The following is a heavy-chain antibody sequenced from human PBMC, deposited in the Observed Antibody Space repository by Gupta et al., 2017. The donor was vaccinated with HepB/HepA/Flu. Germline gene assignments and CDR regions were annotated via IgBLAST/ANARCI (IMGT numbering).Heavy chain of an antibody. J-gene: IGHJ6*03. Sequence: EAQLVESGGGLVQLGGSLRLSLASSGYTFSSCSMNWGRQAPGKGLEWVSYIVSSSSTIYYADSVKGRFTISRDNAKDSLYLQMNGLRDEDTAVYYCARAAYCGSPGCPYYYYYMDVWGKGTTVTVSS. V-gene: IGHV3-48*02. CDR2: IVSSSSTI. CDR1: GYTFSSCS. D-gene: IGHD2-2*01. CDR3: ARAAYCGSPGCPYYYYYMDV.